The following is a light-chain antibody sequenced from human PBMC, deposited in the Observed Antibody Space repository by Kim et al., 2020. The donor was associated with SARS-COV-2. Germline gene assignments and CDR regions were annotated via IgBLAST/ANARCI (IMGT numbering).Light chain of an antibody. CDR3: LSHGSSLSVA. CDR1: SSNSGAPFD. Sequence: GQRVTISCTRSSSNSGAPFDVHWYQQLPGTVPKLLIYGNNNRPSGVPDRFSGSKSGTSASLAITGLQAEDEADYYCLSHGSSLSVAFGGGTQLTVL. CDR2: GNN. V-gene: IGLV1-40*01. J-gene: IGLJ2*01.